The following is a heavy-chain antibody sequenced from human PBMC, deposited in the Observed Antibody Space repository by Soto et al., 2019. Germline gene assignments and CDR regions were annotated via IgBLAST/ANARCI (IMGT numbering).Heavy chain of an antibody. CDR1: GASISTYS. D-gene: IGHD1-7*01. CDR2: VYDSGST. J-gene: IGHJ4*02. Sequence: SETLSLTCTVSGASISTYSWSWIRQPPGKGLEWIGYVYDSGSTSYNPSIKSRVTISVDTSKSQLSLKLSSVTAADTVVYYCARDLYITGTTVYDYWGQGTLVTVSS. V-gene: IGHV4-59*12. CDR3: ARDLYITGTTVYDY.